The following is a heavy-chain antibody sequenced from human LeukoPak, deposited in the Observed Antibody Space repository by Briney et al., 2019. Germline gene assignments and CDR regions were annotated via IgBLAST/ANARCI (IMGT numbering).Heavy chain of an antibody. CDR2: INAGNGNT. D-gene: IGHD6-19*01. CDR3: ARVQQWLPNDAFVI. CDR1: GYTLTSYA. Sequence: ASVKVSCKASGYTLTSYAMHWVRQAPGQRLEWMGWINAGNGNTKYSQKFQGRVTITRDTSASTAYMELSSLRSEDTAVYYCARVQQWLPNDAFVIWGQGTMVTVSS. V-gene: IGHV1-3*01. J-gene: IGHJ3*02.